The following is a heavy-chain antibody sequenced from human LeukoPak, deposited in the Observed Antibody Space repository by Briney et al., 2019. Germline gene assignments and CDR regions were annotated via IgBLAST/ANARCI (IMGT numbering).Heavy chain of an antibody. J-gene: IGHJ4*02. CDR3: AGHLVPDNGYIRY. Sequence: SETLSLTCTVSGGSINNINYYWGWIRQPPGKGVEWIGSRHYSGNTYYNPSLKSRVTISVDTSKNQFFLQLSSVTAADTAVYYCAGHLVPDNGYIRYWGQGTLVTVSS. V-gene: IGHV4-39*01. D-gene: IGHD5-24*01. CDR1: GGSINNINYY. CDR2: RHYSGNT.